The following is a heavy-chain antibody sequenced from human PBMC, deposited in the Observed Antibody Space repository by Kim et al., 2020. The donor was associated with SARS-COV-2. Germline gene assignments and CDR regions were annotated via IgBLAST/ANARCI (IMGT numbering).Heavy chain of an antibody. CDR3: ARVFYSSGWYSPPGY. J-gene: IGHJ4*02. Sequence: SETLSLTCTVSGGSISSGGYYWSWIRQHPGKGLEWIGYIYYSGSTYYNPSLKSRVTISVDTSKNQFSLKLSSVTAADTAVYYCARVFYSSGWYSPPGYWGQGTLVTVSS. D-gene: IGHD6-19*01. CDR1: GGSISSGGYY. V-gene: IGHV4-31*03. CDR2: IYYSGST.